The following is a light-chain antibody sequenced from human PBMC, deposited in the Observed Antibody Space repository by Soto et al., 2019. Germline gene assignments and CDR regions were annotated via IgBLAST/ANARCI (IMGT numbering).Light chain of an antibody. CDR2: AAS. Sequence: DIQVTQSPSSLSASAGDRVTITCRASQSISSDLNWYQQKPGKAPKLLIYAASSLQSGVPSRFSGCGSGTHFTLTISSLQPEDFATYYCQQSYSAPYTFGQGTKLEIK. CDR1: QSISSD. V-gene: IGKV1-39*01. CDR3: QQSYSAPYT. J-gene: IGKJ2*01.